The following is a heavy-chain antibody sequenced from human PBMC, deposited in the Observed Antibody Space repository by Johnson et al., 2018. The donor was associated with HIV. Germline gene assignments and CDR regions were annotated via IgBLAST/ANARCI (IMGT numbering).Heavy chain of an antibody. V-gene: IGHV3-30*04. Sequence: QVQLVESGGGVVQPGRSLRLSCAASGFTFSSYAMHWVRQAPGKGLEWVAFIRYDGSNKYYADSVKGRFTTSRDNSKNTLYLQRNSLRAEDTAVYYCARAEPWDRRHYAFDIWGQGTVVTVSS. CDR3: ARAEPWDRRHYAFDI. J-gene: IGHJ3*02. CDR2: IRYDGSNK. CDR1: GFTFSSYA. D-gene: IGHD1-1*01.